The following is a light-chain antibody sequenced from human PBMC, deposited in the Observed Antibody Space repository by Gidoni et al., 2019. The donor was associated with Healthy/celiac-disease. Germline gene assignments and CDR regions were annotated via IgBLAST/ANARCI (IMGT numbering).Light chain of an antibody. Sequence: EIVLTHSPGPLSLSPGERATPSCRASQSVSSSYLAWYQQKPGQAPRLLIYGAASRATGVPDKFSGSGSGTEFTLTISRREPEEFAVYYCQQYGSSPRTFGQGTKVEIK. CDR1: QSVSSSY. J-gene: IGKJ1*01. CDR3: QQYGSSPRT. V-gene: IGKV3-20*01. CDR2: GAA.